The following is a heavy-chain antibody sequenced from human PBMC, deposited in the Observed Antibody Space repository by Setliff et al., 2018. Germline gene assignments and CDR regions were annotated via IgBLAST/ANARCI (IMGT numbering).Heavy chain of an antibody. J-gene: IGHJ4*02. V-gene: IGHV3-23*01. CDR1: GLTVSNDF. CDR2: IRSNGGAT. CDR3: ARTCSGSGCYAGLES. D-gene: IGHD2-15*01. Sequence: PGGSLRLSCVVSGLTVSNDFMGWVRQAPGKGLEWVSGIRSNGGATYYAQSVKGRFTISRDNSKSTLYLELDSLRAEDTAIYYCARTCSGSGCYAGLESWGQGTPVTSPQ.